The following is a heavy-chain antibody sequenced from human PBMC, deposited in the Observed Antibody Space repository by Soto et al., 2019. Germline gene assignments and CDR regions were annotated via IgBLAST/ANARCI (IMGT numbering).Heavy chain of an antibody. J-gene: IGHJ4*02. D-gene: IGHD6-19*01. CDR1: GGSITRNNHF. CDR3: ARLGSSGWYQGSYFDY. V-gene: IGHV4-39*01. Sequence: QLQLQESGPGLVKASETLSLTCTVSGGSITRNNHFWGWIRQSPGKGLEWIGSIQYGGTTNYNPSRTSRVTMSAETSKNQCSLMMNSVSAADTAVYYCARLGSSGWYQGSYFDYWGQGTLVTVSS. CDR2: IQYGGTT.